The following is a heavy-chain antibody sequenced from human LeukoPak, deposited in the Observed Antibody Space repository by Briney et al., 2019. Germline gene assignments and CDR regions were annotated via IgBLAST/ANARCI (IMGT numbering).Heavy chain of an antibody. CDR1: GFTFSSYG. D-gene: IGHD6-19*01. J-gene: IGHJ5*02. Sequence: GGSLRLSCAASGFTFSSYGMSWVRQAPGKGLEWVSSISSGRTTYYADSAKGRFTISRDNSKNTLYLQMNSLSAEDTAIYYCAKGAYTSGWTSFDPWGQGTLVTVSS. V-gene: IGHV3-23*01. CDR3: AKGAYTSGWTSFDP. CDR2: ISSGRTT.